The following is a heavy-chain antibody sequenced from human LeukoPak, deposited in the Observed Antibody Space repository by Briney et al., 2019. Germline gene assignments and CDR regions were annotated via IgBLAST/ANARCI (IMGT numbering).Heavy chain of an antibody. CDR2: IYETGST. CDR3: ARGMATTYFDY. V-gene: IGHV4-59*01. D-gene: IGHD5-24*01. J-gene: IGHJ4*02. Sequence: SVTLSLTCAVSGGSMSSSYWSWIRQSPGKGLEWIGYIYETGSTHYNPSLKSRVIISLDTSKKQFSLKLSSVTAADTAVYYCARGMATTYFDYWGEGTLVTASS. CDR1: GGSMSSSY.